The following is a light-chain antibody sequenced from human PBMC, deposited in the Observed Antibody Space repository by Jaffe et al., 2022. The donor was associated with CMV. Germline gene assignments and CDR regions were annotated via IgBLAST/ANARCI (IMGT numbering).Light chain of an antibody. CDR2: AAS. CDR1: QIINSD. V-gene: IGKV1-39*01. Sequence: DIQMTQSPSSLSASVGDRVTITCRASQIINSDLNWYQQKPGKAPKLLIYAASTLQSGVPSRFSGGGSGTDFTLTISSLQPEDFATYYCQQSFTSPPTFGQGTTVE. CDR3: QQSFTSPPT. J-gene: IGKJ1*01.